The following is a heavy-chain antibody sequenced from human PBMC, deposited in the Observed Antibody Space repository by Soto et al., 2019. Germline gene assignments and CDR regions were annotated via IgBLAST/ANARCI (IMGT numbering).Heavy chain of an antibody. D-gene: IGHD2-21*01. V-gene: IGHV4-31*03. CDR2: IYVTGAV. CDR1: GAALNSGNYY. J-gene: IGHJ5*02. Sequence: SETLSLTCSVSGAALNSGNYYWSWIRQVPGKGLEWIGRIYVTGAVDYNPSLRDRITISQDTSERQFSLNLRLVTAADTAVYYCARLRIATNNYKWFDPWGQGTLVTVSS. CDR3: ARLRIATNNYKWFDP.